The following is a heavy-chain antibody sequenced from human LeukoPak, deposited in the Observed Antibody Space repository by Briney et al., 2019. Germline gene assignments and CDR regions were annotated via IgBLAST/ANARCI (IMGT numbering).Heavy chain of an antibody. D-gene: IGHD2-15*01. V-gene: IGHV4-38-2*02. CDR2: IHHSGST. CDR3: ARRRYCSGGSCYFDY. CDR1: GYSISSGYY. Sequence: SETLSLTCTVSGYSISSGYYWGWIRQPPGKGLEWIGSIHHSGSTNYNPSLKSRVTISLDTSKNQFSLKLSSVTAADTAVYYCARRRYCSGGSCYFDYWGQGTLVTVSS. J-gene: IGHJ4*02.